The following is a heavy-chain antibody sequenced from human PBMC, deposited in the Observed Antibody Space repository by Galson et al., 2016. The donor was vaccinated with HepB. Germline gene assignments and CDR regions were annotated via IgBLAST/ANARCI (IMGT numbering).Heavy chain of an antibody. D-gene: IGHD4-23*01. J-gene: IGHJ6*04. CDR1: GFTVSSHY. CDR2: IYSGGTT. CDR3: ASDELRYGMGV. Sequence: SLRLSCAVSGFTVSSHYMSWVRQAPGKGLEWVSVIYSGGTTDYAVSVKGRFTISRDESKNTLYLQMNSLRGDDTAVYFCASDELRYGMGVRGKGTTVTVSS. V-gene: IGHV3-66*02.